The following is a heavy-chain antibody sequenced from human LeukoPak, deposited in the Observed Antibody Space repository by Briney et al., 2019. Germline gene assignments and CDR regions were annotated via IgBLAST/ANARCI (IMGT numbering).Heavy chain of an antibody. Sequence: KPGGSLRLSCAASGFTFSSYSMNWVRQAPGKGLEWIGYIYYSGGTNYNPSLKSRVTMSLDTSKNQISLMLSSVTAADTAVYYCARESGHSSGYDAFDVWGQGTKVTVSS. CDR2: IYYSGGT. CDR1: GFTFSSYS. D-gene: IGHD3-22*01. V-gene: IGHV4-59*01. J-gene: IGHJ3*01. CDR3: ARESGHSSGYDAFDV.